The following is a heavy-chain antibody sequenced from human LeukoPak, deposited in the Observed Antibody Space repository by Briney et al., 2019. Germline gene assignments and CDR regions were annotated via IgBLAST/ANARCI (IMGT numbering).Heavy chain of an antibody. CDR1: GFTVSNAW. J-gene: IGHJ4*02. CDR2: MKSETNGGTT. V-gene: IGHV3-15*01. Sequence: PGGSLRLSCAASGFTVSNAWMNWVRRAPGKGLEWVGLMKSETNGGTTDFAAPVKGRFTISRDDSKNTLYLQMSSLRTDDTALYYCTTELSGSFPNWGQGTLVTVSS. CDR3: TTELSGSFPN. D-gene: IGHD1-26*01.